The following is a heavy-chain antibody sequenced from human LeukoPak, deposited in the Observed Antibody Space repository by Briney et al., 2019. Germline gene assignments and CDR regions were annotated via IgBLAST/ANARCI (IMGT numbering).Heavy chain of an antibody. CDR1: GGSISSSSYY. V-gene: IGHV4-39*01. CDR3: ARGYDILTGFWPPDY. D-gene: IGHD3-9*01. Sequence: SETLSLTCTVSGGSISSSSYYWGWIRQPPGKGLEWIGSIYYSGSTYYNPSLKSRVTISVDTSKNQFSLKLSSVTAADTAVYYCARGYDILTGFWPPDYWGQGTLVTVSS. J-gene: IGHJ4*02. CDR2: IYYSGST.